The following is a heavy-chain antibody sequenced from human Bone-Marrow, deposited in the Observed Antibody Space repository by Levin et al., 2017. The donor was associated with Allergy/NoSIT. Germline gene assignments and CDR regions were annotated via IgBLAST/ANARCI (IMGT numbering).Heavy chain of an antibody. CDR1: GYTFTGYY. CDR3: ARDGGVVVAATPQTPPTDY. Sequence: AASVKVSCKASGYTFTGYYMHWVRQAPGQGLEWMGWINPNSGGTNYAQKFQGRVTMTRDTSISTAYMELSRLRSDDTAVYYCARDGGVVVAATPQTPPTDYWGQGTLVTVSS. V-gene: IGHV1-2*02. CDR2: INPNSGGT. D-gene: IGHD2-15*01. J-gene: IGHJ4*02.